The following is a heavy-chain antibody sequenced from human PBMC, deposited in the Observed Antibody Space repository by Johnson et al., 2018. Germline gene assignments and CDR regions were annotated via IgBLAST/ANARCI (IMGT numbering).Heavy chain of an antibody. J-gene: IGHJ6*02. CDR3: AGGQQLPIWQDHYYYCVDV. V-gene: IGHV1-46*01. CDR1: GYTFTSYY. CDR2: LNPSGGST. Sequence: VQLVESGAEVKKXGASVKVSCKASGYTFTSYYMHWVRQAPGQGLEWMGILNPSGGSTNYAQKVQGRVTMTRDTSTSTVYMELSSLRSEDTAVYYCAGGQQLPIWQDHYYYCVDVWGLGTTVTVSS. D-gene: IGHD5-18*01.